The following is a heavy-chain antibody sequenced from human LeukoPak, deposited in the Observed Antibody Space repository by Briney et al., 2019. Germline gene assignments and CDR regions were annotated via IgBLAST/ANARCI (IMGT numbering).Heavy chain of an antibody. D-gene: IGHD1-26*01. CDR3: ARGYSGSYNHRDDFDY. J-gene: IGHJ4*02. Sequence: ASVKVSCKASGYTFTSYDINWVRQATGQGLEWMGWMNPNSGNTGYAQKFQGRVTITRNTSISTAYMELSSLRSEDTAVYYCARGYSGSYNHRDDFDYWGQGTLVTVSS. CDR2: MNPNSGNT. CDR1: GYTFTSYD. V-gene: IGHV1-8*03.